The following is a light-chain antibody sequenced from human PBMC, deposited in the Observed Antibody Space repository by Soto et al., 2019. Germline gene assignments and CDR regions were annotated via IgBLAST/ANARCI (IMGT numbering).Light chain of an antibody. CDR1: QGIASY. CDR3: QQLNSYPRT. J-gene: IGKJ1*01. CDR2: AAS. Sequence: DIQLTQSPSFLYASVGDRVTITCRASQGIASYLAWYQQKPGKAPKLLIYAASTLQSGVPSRFSGSGSGTELTLTISSLQPEDFATYYCQQLNSYPRTFGQGTKVEIK. V-gene: IGKV1-9*01.